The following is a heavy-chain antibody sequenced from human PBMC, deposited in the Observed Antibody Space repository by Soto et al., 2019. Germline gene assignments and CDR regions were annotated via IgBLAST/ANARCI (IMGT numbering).Heavy chain of an antibody. V-gene: IGHV5-10-1*01. J-gene: IGHJ6*02. CDR1: GYSFSIYL. D-gene: IGHD2-2*01. CDR2: FDPTDSYI. CDR3: ARRHCSRASLPYYYYVGMDV. Sequence: GESLNICCKCAGYSFSIYLISWVRPVPGKVLGWMGDFDPTDSYINYSPSFQAHVTITVDKSISTAYLLWTSLKASDTTKYFCARRHCSRASLPYYYYVGMDVWGQGTTVTVSS.